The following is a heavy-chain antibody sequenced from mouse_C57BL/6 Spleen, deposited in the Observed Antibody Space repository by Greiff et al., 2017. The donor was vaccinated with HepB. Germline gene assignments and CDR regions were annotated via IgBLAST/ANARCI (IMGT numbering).Heavy chain of an antibody. J-gene: IGHJ1*03. V-gene: IGHV1-50*01. CDR2: IDPSDSYT. CDR1: GYTFTSYW. CDR3: ARGEARYDGRYFDV. Sequence: QVHVKQPGAELVKPGASVKLSCKASGYTFTSYWMQWVKQRPGQGLEWIGEIDPSDSYTNYNQKFKGKATLTVDTSSSTAYMQLSSLTSEDSAVYYCARGEARYDGRYFDVWGTGTTVTVSS. D-gene: IGHD2-12*01.